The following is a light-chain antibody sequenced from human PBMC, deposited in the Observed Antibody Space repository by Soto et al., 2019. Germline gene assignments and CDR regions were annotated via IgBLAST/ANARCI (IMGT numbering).Light chain of an antibody. Sequence: QSVLTQPPSVSGAPGQRVTLSCTGNTSNLGAGYDVHWYQQLPGAAPKLVIFGNRNRPSGVPERFSGSKSGTSASLAITGLQAEDEADYFCQAYDYSLTASVFGGGTKLTVL. CDR3: QAYDYSLTASV. V-gene: IGLV1-40*01. J-gene: IGLJ3*02. CDR1: TSNLGAGYD. CDR2: GNR.